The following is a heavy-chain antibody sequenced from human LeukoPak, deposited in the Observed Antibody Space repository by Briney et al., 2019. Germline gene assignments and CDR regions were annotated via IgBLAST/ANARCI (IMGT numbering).Heavy chain of an antibody. CDR2: IYASGST. Sequence: SETLSLTCTVSGGSLSSGSDYWSWIRQSAGKGLEWIGRIYASGSTNYNPSLKSRVTISVDTSKNQFSLKLSSVTAADTAVYYCARVSGHDFWSGYDPRYFDLWGRGTLVTVSS. J-gene: IGHJ2*01. CDR1: GGSLSSGSDY. V-gene: IGHV4-61*10. D-gene: IGHD3-3*01. CDR3: ARVSGHDFWSGYDPRYFDL.